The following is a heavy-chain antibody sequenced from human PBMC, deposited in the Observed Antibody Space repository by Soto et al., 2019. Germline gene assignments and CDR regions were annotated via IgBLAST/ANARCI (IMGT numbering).Heavy chain of an antibody. D-gene: IGHD2-15*01. CDR1: GFSFSDYS. V-gene: IGHV3-23*05. Sequence: EVQLLESGGDLVQKGGSLRLSCAASGFSFSDYSMNWVRQAPGKGLEWVAFIDLSGTMTDYRESVKGRFTLSKDKSMKTVYLQMNRLRVEDAAVYYCTKDRVSDGIYSFDYWGQGALVTVSS. CDR2: IDLSGTMT. J-gene: IGHJ4*02. CDR3: TKDRVSDGIYSFDY.